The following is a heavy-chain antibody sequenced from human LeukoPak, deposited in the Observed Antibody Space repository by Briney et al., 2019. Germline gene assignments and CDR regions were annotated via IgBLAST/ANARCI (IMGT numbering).Heavy chain of an antibody. V-gene: IGHV1-69*05. CDR3: AISDGYYYYMDV. Sequence: SVKVSCKASGGTFSSYAISWVRQAPGQGLEWMGGIIPIFGTANYAQKFQGRATITTDESTSTAYMELSSLRSEDTAVYYCAISDGYYYYMDVWGKGTTVTVSS. CDR1: GGTFSSYA. J-gene: IGHJ6*03. D-gene: IGHD2-15*01. CDR2: IIPIFGTA.